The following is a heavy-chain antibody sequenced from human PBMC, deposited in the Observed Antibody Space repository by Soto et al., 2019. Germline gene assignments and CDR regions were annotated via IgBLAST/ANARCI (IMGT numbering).Heavy chain of an antibody. Sequence: GGSLRLSCAASGFTFSGSAMHWVRQASGKGLEWVGRIRSKANSYATAYAASVKGRFTISRDDSKNTAYLQMNSLKTEDTAVYYCTRNCVGPTVTTCLEYYYGMDVWGHGTTVTGSS. V-gene: IGHV3-73*01. D-gene: IGHD4-4*01. CDR2: IRSKANSYAT. J-gene: IGHJ6*02. CDR3: TRNCVGPTVTTCLEYYYGMDV. CDR1: GFTFSGSA.